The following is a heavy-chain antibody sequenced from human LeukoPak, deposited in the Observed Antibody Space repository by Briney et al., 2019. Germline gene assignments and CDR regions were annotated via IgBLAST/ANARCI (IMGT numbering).Heavy chain of an antibody. D-gene: IGHD2-2*01. CDR2: IYSGGST. CDR3: ARTVCSTAPHYYYYYGMDV. Sequence: GGSLRLSCAASGFTFNTYAMSWVRQAPGKGLEWVSVIYSGGSTYYADSVKGRFTISRDNSKNTLYLQMNSLRAEDTAVYYCARTVCSTAPHYYYYYGMDVWGQGTTVTVSS. CDR1: GFTFNTYA. J-gene: IGHJ6*02. V-gene: IGHV3-53*01.